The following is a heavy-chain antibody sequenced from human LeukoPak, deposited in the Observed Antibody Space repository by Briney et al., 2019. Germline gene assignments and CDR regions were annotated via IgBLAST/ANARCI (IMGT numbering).Heavy chain of an antibody. CDR1: GFTFSSYS. J-gene: IGHJ4*02. Sequence: VGSLRLSCAASGFTFSSYSMNWVRQAPGKGLEWVSSISSSSSYIYYADSVKGRFTISRDNAKNSLYLQMNSLRAEDTAVYYCARDRGVVTVENWGQGTLVTVSS. CDR3: ARDRGVVTVEN. D-gene: IGHD2-21*02. CDR2: ISSSSSYI. V-gene: IGHV3-21*01.